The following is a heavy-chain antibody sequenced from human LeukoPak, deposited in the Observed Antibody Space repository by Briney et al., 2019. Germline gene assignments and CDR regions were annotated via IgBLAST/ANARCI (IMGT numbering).Heavy chain of an antibody. Sequence: ASVKVSCKSSAYSFTGYGITWVRQAPGQGLEWMGWISALNGNTDYAQKLQGRVTVTTDTSTNTAYMELRGLRSDDTAVYYCTRGVRALDRKSGSYDAFDVWGQGTMVTVSS. CDR3: TRGVRALDRKSGSYDAFDV. CDR2: ISALNGNT. V-gene: IGHV1-18*01. CDR1: AYSFTGYG. J-gene: IGHJ3*01. D-gene: IGHD1-26*01.